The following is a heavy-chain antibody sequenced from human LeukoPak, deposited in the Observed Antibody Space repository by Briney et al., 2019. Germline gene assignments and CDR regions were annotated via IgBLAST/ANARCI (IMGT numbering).Heavy chain of an antibody. V-gene: IGHV4-59*01. D-gene: IGHD3-22*01. CDR1: GGSISSYY. J-gene: IGHJ4*02. Sequence: SETLSLTCTVSGGSISSYYWSWIRQPPGKGLEWIGYIYYSGSTNYNPSLKSRVTISVDTSKNLFSLKLSSVTAADTAVYYCARGDYYDSSDFDYWGQGTLVTVSS. CDR2: IYYSGST. CDR3: ARGDYYDSSDFDY.